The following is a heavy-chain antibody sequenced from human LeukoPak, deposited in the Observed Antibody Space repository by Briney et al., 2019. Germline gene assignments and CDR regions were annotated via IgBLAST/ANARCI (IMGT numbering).Heavy chain of an antibody. V-gene: IGHV4-59*01. Sequence: PSETLSLTCTVSGGSLSSYYWSWIRQPPGKGVEWIGYIYSTGSTNYNPSLKSRVTISVDTSKNQFSLKLSSVTAADTAVYYCARPFGVFGAFDIWGQGTMVTVSS. D-gene: IGHD3-3*01. CDR2: IYSTGST. CDR1: GGSLSSYY. CDR3: ARPFGVFGAFDI. J-gene: IGHJ3*02.